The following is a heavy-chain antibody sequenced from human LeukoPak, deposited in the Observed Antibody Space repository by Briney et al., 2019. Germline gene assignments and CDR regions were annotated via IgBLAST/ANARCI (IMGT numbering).Heavy chain of an antibody. Sequence: PSETLSLTCTVSGGSISSSSYYWSWIRQPAGKGLEWIGRIYTSGSTNYNPSLKSRVTMSVDTSKNQFSLKLSSVTAADTAVYYCARDKEGDSGRAAFDVWGQGTMVTVSS. J-gene: IGHJ3*01. CDR2: IYTSGST. D-gene: IGHD3-10*01. V-gene: IGHV4-61*02. CDR1: GGSISSSSYY. CDR3: ARDKEGDSGRAAFDV.